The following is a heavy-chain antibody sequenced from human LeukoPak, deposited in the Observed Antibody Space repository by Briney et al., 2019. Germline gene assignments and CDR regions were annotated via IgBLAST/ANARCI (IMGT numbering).Heavy chain of an antibody. Sequence: ASVKVSCKASGHTFTSYYMHWVRQAPGQGLEWMGIINPSGGSTSYAQKFQGRVTMTRDTSTSTVYMELSSLRSEDTAVYYCARDGGIVATTSSYYGMDVWGQGTTVTVSS. CDR2: INPSGGST. J-gene: IGHJ6*02. V-gene: IGHV1-46*01. CDR3: ARDGGIVATTSSYYGMDV. CDR1: GHTFTSYY. D-gene: IGHD5-12*01.